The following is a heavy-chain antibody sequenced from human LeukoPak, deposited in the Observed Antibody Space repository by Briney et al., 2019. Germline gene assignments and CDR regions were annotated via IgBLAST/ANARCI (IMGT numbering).Heavy chain of an antibody. CDR1: GFTFSDHF. Sequence: GGSLRLSCVGSGFTFSDHFMSWIRQVPGKEPEWLTYINSKGDNILYRDSVKGRFTISRDNAENSLYLQMNSLKAEDTAVYYCATSRVFDYWGQGALVIVSS. CDR3: ATSRVFDY. CDR2: INSKGDNI. J-gene: IGHJ4*02. V-gene: IGHV3-11*04.